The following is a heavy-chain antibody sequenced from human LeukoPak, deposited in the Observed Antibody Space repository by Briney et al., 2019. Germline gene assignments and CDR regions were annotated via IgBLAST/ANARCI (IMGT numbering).Heavy chain of an antibody. CDR2: ISDRGYST. CDR3: AKRMTGSSGIYNFDL. D-gene: IGHD1-26*01. CDR1: GFTFHNYA. Sequence: GGSLRLSCVASGFTFHNYAMTWVRQAPGKGLEWVSGISDRGYSTYYADSVKGRFTISRDNSKNTLYLQMNSLRAEDTAVYYCAKRMTGSSGIYNFDLWGRGTLVTVSS. V-gene: IGHV3-23*01. J-gene: IGHJ2*01.